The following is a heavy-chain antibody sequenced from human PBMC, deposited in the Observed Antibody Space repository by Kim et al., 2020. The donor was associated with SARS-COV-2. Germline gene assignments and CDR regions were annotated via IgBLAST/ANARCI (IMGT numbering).Heavy chain of an antibody. Sequence: ADSVKGRLTNSRNNAKNVVYLQMDSLRDEDTAVYYCTTVPDGGFRAFDIWGQGTMVTVSS. CDR3: TTVPDGGFRAFDI. J-gene: IGHJ3*02. D-gene: IGHD2-15*01. V-gene: IGHV3-74*01.